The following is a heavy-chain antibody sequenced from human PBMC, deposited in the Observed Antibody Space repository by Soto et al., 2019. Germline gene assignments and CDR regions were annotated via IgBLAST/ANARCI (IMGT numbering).Heavy chain of an antibody. J-gene: IGHJ6*02. CDR2: ISSSSTI. CDR3: ARDKTCDV. V-gene: IGHV3-48*02. CDR1: GFTFSSYS. Sequence: WSLRLSCAASGFTFSSYSMNWVRQAPGKGLEWVSYISSSSTIYYADSVKGRFTISRDNAKNSLYLQMNSLRDEDTAVYYCARDKTCDVWGQGTTVTVSS.